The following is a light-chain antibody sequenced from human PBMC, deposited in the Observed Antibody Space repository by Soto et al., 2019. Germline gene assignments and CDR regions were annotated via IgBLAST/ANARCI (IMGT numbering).Light chain of an antibody. CDR3: QQRTNWPPYT. Sequence: EIVLTQSPATLSLSPGEGATLSCRASQSVGSYLAWYQHKPGQAPRLLIYDASKRAPGIPARFSGSGSGTDFTLTISSLEPEDFAVYYCQQRTNWPPYTFGQGTKVDIK. J-gene: IGKJ2*01. CDR1: QSVGSY. V-gene: IGKV3-11*01. CDR2: DAS.